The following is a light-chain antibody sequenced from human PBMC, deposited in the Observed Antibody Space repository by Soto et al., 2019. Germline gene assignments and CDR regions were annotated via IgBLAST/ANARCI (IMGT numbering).Light chain of an antibody. J-gene: IGKJ4*01. CDR1: QSVSYN. CDR3: QQYKKWPPLT. Sequence: EIVLTQSPATLSVSPGETATLSCRASQSVSYNLAGYQQKPGQGPRLLIYGAFTRATGIPARFSGSGSGTEFTLTISSLQSEDFAVYYCQQYKKWPPLTFGGGTKVEIK. CDR2: GAF. V-gene: IGKV3-15*01.